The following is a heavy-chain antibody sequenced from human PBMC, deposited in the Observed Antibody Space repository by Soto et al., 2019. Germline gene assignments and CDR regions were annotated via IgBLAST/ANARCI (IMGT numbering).Heavy chain of an antibody. J-gene: IGHJ5*02. D-gene: IGHD6-13*01. CDR2: MNPGSGKT. V-gene: IGHV1-8*02. Sequence: ASVKVSCKASGYTFINFDISWVRQAAGQGLEWLGWMNPGSGKTGYASKFQGRVAMTRDASTGTSHLELSSLTSDDTAVYYCARMESAGTLNWFGRWGQGTMVTVSS. CDR3: ARMESAGTLNWFGR. CDR1: GYTFINFD.